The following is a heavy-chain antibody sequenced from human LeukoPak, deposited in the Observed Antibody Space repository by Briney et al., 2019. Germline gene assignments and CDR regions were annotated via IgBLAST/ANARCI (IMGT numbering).Heavy chain of an antibody. V-gene: IGHV4-38-2*01. Sequence: SETLSLTCAVSGYSISSGYYWGWIRPPPGKGLEWIGSIYHSGSTYYNPSLKSRVTISVDTSKNQFSLKLSSVTAADTAVYYCARAFPYDFWSGYYFGDPWGQGTLVTVSS. CDR3: ARAFPYDFWSGYYFGDP. J-gene: IGHJ5*02. D-gene: IGHD3-3*01. CDR2: IYHSGST. CDR1: GYSISSGYY.